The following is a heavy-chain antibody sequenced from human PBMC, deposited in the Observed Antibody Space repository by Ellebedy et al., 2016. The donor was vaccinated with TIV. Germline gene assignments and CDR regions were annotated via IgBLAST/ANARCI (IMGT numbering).Heavy chain of an antibody. CDR2: ISDDGKSI. J-gene: IGHJ4*02. D-gene: IGHD5-12*01. V-gene: IGHV3-30*01. Sequence: GESLKISCAASGFVFSYFGMHWVRQAPGKGPEWVSQISDDGKSIYYANSVKDRFTISRDNSKNTLYLHLNSLRVEDTAMYYCATEVDGLAWSEADYWGQGTPVTVSS. CDR1: GFVFSYFG. CDR3: ATEVDGLAWSEADY.